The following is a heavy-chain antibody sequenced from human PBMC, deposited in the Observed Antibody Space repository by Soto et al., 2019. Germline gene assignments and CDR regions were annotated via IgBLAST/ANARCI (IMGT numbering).Heavy chain of an antibody. J-gene: IGHJ6*03. CDR2: IWYDGSNK. CDR3: ARDLRPYYYYMDV. Sequence: PGKGLEWVAVIWYDGSNKYYADSVKGRFTISRDNSKNTLYLQMNSLRAEDTAVYYCARDLRPYYYYMDVWGKGTTVTVSS. V-gene: IGHV3-33*01.